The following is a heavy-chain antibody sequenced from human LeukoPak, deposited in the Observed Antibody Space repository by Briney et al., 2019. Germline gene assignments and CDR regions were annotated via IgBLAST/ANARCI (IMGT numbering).Heavy chain of an antibody. V-gene: IGHV1-2*02. CDR1: GYTLTELS. J-gene: IGHJ4*02. CDR3: ARVREHCTNGVCYLRGVYYFDY. CDR2: INPNSGGT. Sequence: ASVKVSCKVSGYTLTELSMHWVRQAPGQGLEWMGWINPNSGGTNYAQKFQGRVTMTRDTSISTAYMELSRLRSDDTAVYYCARVREHCTNGVCYLRGVYYFDYWGQGTLVTVSS. D-gene: IGHD2-8*01.